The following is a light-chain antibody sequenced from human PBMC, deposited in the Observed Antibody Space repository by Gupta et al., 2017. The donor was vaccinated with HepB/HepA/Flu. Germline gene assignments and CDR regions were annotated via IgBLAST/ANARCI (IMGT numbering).Light chain of an antibody. CDR3: AAWDNSLNGL. Sequence: QSVLPQLPSVSVTPGPRVTISCSGSRSNIGTNTVNWYQQLPGTAPKLLIYSNNQRPSGVPDRFSGSKSGTSASLAISGLQSEDEADYYCAAWDNSLNGLFGGGTKLTVL. J-gene: IGLJ3*02. V-gene: IGLV1-44*01. CDR2: SNN. CDR1: RSNIGTNT.